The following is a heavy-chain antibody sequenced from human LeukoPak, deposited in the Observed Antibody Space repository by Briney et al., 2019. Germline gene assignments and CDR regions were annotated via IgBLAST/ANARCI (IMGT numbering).Heavy chain of an antibody. J-gene: IGHJ4*02. CDR3: TRDGGSFCDFDY. CDR2: INTDGRIT. CDR1: GFSFRNYA. D-gene: IGHD1-26*01. V-gene: IGHV3-64*02. Sequence: GGSLRLSCVASGFSFRNYAIHWVRQAPGKGLEYVSVINTDGRITYYADSVKGRFTISRDNSKNTVCLQMDSLRGEDMAVYYCTRDGGSFCDFDYWGQGALVTVSS.